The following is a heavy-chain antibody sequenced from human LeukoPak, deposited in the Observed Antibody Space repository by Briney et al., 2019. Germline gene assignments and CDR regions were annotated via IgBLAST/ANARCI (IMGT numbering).Heavy chain of an antibody. J-gene: IGHJ3*02. Sequence: PGGSLRLSCAASGFTFSTYAMSWVRQAPGKGLEWVSGITSSGGSTSYADSVKGRFTISRDNSKNTLYLQMNSLRAEDTAVYYCAREESDEQWLVTRDHDAFDIWGQGTMVTVSS. CDR1: GFTFSTYA. CDR2: ITSSGGST. D-gene: IGHD6-19*01. CDR3: AREESDEQWLVTRDHDAFDI. V-gene: IGHV3-23*01.